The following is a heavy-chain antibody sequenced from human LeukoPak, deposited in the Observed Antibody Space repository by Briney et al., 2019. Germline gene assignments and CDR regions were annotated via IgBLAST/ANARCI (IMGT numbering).Heavy chain of an antibody. D-gene: IGHD4-17*01. J-gene: IGHJ4*02. CDR3: ARVVGFGDYPFDY. Sequence: ASVTVSFKASGYTFISYYMHWVRQAPGQGLEWMGWIYPNSGGTNYAQKFQGRVTITRDTSISTAYMELRRLQSDVTAMYYCARVVGFGDYPFDYWGQGTLVTVSS. V-gene: IGHV1-2*02. CDR2: IYPNSGGT. CDR1: GYTFISYY.